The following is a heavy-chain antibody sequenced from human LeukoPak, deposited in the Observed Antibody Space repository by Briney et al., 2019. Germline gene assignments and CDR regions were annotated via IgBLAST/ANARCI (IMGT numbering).Heavy chain of an antibody. Sequence: KASETLSLTCTVSGGSISSYYWSWIRQPAGTGLEWIGRIYTSGSTNYNPSLKSRVTISVDKSKNQFSLKLSSVTAADTAAYYCARARDYYDSSAYPNWFDPWGQGTLVTVSS. CDR1: GGSISSYY. J-gene: IGHJ5*02. D-gene: IGHD3-22*01. V-gene: IGHV4-4*07. CDR3: ARARDYYDSSAYPNWFDP. CDR2: IYTSGST.